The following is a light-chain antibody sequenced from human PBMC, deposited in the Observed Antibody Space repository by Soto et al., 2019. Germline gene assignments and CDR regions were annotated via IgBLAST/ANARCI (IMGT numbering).Light chain of an antibody. CDR1: SSNIGSRA. J-gene: IGLJ1*01. Sequence: QPVLTQPPSASGTPGQRVTISCSGSSSNIGSRAVNWYQQLPGTAPKLLIYSNNQRPSGVPDRFAGSKSGTSASLAISGLQAEDEADYHCATWDDSVSGYVFGTGTKLTVL. CDR3: ATWDDSVSGYV. V-gene: IGLV1-44*01. CDR2: SNN.